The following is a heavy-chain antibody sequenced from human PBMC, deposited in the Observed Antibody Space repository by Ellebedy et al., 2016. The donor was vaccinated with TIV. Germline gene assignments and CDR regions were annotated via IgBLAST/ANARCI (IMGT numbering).Heavy chain of an antibody. D-gene: IGHD2-2*01. CDR3: ARRGAIGVDIWYYYMDV. V-gene: IGHV3-7*01. Sequence: GESLKISXAPSGFTFSSYWMTWVRQAPGKGLEWVANIKQDGGETYYVDSVQGRFTISRDNAKKSLFLQMNSLRAEDTAVYYCARRGAIGVDIWYYYMDVWGKGTTVTVAS. CDR1: GFTFSSYW. J-gene: IGHJ6*03. CDR2: IKQDGGET.